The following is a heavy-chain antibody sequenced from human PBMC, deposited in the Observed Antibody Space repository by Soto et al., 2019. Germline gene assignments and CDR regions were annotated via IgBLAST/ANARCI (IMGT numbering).Heavy chain of an antibody. CDR3: AKECSSGGSPYYFDC. Sequence: EVQLLESGGGLVQPGGSLRLSCAVSGFTFSSYAMSWVRQAPGKGLEWVSAISGSGGSTYYEDSVKGRFTSFRDNSKNALYLQINSRRAEDTAVYYCAKECSSGGSPYYFDCRGQGTLVTVSS. D-gene: IGHD2-15*01. CDR1: GFTFSSYA. J-gene: IGHJ4*02. CDR2: ISGSGGST. V-gene: IGHV3-23*01.